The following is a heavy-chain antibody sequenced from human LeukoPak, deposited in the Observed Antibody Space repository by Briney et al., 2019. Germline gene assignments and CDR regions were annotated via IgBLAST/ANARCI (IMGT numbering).Heavy chain of an antibody. V-gene: IGHV3-23*01. D-gene: IGHD2-15*01. J-gene: IGHJ4*02. CDR1: GFTFSSYP. CDR2: ISGSGGST. CDR3: AKPVVAATHFDY. Sequence: GGSLRLSCAASGFTFSSYPMSWVRQAPGKGLEWVSTISGSGGSTYYADSVKGRFSISRDNSKNTLYLQMNSLRAEDTAVYYCAKPVVAATHFDYWGQGTLVTVSS.